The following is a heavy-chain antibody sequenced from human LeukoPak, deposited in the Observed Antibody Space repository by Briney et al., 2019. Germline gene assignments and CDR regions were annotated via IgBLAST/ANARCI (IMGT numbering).Heavy chain of an antibody. CDR3: TRGGPFNLGYFDY. V-gene: IGHV3-72*01. CDR1: GFTLSDYY. Sequence: GGSLRLSCAASGFTLSDYYVDWVRQAPGKGLEWVGRTRNKANSYTTEYAASVKGRFTISRDDSKNSLYLQMNSLKADDTAVYYCTRGGPFNLGYFDYWGQGSLVTVSS. CDR2: TRNKANSYTT. J-gene: IGHJ4*02. D-gene: IGHD7-27*01.